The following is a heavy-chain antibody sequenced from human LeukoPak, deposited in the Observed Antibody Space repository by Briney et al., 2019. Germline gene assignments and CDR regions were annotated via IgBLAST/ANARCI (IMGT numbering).Heavy chain of an antibody. J-gene: IGHJ4*02. CDR2: INGSGGDT. V-gene: IGHV3-23*01. CDR1: GFTFSNYA. Sequence: GGSLRLSCAASGFTFSNYATSWVRQAPGKGLEWVSGINGSGGDTYYADSVKGRFTISRDNSKNTLYLQMNSLRAEDTAVYYCAKDRSCTNNICHGDFDYWGQGTLVTVSS. CDR3: AKDRSCTNNICHGDFDY. D-gene: IGHD2-8*01.